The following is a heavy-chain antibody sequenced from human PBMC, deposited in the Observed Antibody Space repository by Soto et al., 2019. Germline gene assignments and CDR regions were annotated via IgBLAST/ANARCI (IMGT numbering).Heavy chain of an antibody. CDR1: GGSISSGDYY. Sequence: QVQLQESGPGLVKPSQTLSLTCTVSGGSISSGDYYWSWIRQPPGKGLEWIGYIYYSGSTYYNPSLKSRVTISVDTSKNQFSLKLSSVTAADTAMYYCARKHIVVVPAASRAAAGTFDYWGQGTLVTVSS. V-gene: IGHV4-30-4*01. CDR2: IYYSGST. J-gene: IGHJ4*02. D-gene: IGHD2-2*01. CDR3: ARKHIVVVPAASRAAAGTFDY.